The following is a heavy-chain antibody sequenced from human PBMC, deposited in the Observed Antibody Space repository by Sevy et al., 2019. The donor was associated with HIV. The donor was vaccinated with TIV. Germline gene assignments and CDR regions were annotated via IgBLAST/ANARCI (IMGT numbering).Heavy chain of an antibody. CDR2: TYYRSKWYN. D-gene: IGHD3-10*01. V-gene: IGHV6-1*01. J-gene: IGHJ6*02. CDR3: ASWDSFGSGISNCYYYGMDV. Sequence: SQTLSLTCAISGDSVSSNSAAWNWIRQSPSRGLEWLGRTYYRSKWYNDYAVSVKSRITINPDTSKNQFSLQLNSVTPGDTAVYYCASWDSFGSGISNCYYYGMDVWGQGTTVTVSS. CDR1: GDSVSSNSAA.